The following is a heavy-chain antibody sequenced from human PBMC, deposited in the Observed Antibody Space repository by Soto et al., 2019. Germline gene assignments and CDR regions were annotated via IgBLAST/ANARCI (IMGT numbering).Heavy chain of an antibody. D-gene: IGHD1-26*01. CDR3: AKDGVWDSGNDY. V-gene: IGHV3-23*01. CDR1: GFTFSSYA. J-gene: IGHJ4*02. Sequence: EVQLLESGGGLVQPGGSLRLSCAASGFTFSSYAMSWVRQAPGEGLEWVSAISGSGGSTYYADSVKGRFTISRDNSKNTLYLQMNSLGAEDTAVYYCAKDGVWDSGNDYWGQGTLVTVSS. CDR2: ISGSGGST.